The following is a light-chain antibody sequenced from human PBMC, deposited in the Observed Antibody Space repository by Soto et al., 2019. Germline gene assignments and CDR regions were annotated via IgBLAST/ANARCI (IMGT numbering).Light chain of an antibody. J-gene: IGKJ5*01. CDR2: SAS. V-gene: IGKV3-15*01. CDR3: QQYNSWRT. Sequence: EIVMTQSPATLSVSPGERATLSCRASHSVSSNLAWYQQKPGQAPRLLIYSASTRATGIPARFSGSGSGTEFTLTISSLQSEDFAIYYCQQYNSWRTFGQGTRLEIK. CDR1: HSVSSN.